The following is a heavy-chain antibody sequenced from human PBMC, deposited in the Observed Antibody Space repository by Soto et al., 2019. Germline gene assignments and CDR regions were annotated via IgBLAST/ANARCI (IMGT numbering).Heavy chain of an antibody. J-gene: IGHJ5*02. CDR1: RGAFGDYW. D-gene: IGHD3-10*02. V-gene: IGHV3-74*01. CDR2: INRDANDI. Sequence: EVQLVESGGGLVQPGGSLRLSCEASRGAFGDYWMHWVRQAPGKGLVWVSRINRDANDIIYADSVKGRFTASRDNAKNRVFLQMNSLRVEGTAVYYCAIDVPHNWFDPWGQGTLVTGSS. CDR3: AIDVPHNWFDP.